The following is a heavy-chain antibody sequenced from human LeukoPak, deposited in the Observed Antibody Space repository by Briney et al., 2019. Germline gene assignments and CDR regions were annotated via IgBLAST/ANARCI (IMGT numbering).Heavy chain of an antibody. J-gene: IGHJ4*02. D-gene: IGHD3-3*01. Sequence: AGGSLRLSCAASGFTFSSYAMSWVRQAPGKGLEWVSAISGSGGSTYYADSVKGRFTISRDNSKNTLYLQMNSLRAEDTAVYYCAKEYRVLRFLEWLPDYXGQXTXVTVS. CDR1: GFTFSSYA. V-gene: IGHV3-23*01. CDR2: ISGSGGST. CDR3: AKEYRVLRFLEWLPDY.